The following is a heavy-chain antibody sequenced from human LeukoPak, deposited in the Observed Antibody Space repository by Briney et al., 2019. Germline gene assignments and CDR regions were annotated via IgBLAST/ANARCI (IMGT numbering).Heavy chain of an antibody. D-gene: IGHD2-2*01. CDR2: IYTSGST. J-gene: IGHJ4*02. V-gene: IGHV4-61*02. CDR3: ARETDCSSTSCPLVY. CDR1: GGSISSGSYS. Sequence: PSETLSLTCTVSGGSISSGSYSWSWIRQPAGKGLEWIGRIYTSGSTNYNPSLKSRVTILVDPSKNQFFLKLSSVTAADTAVYYCARETDCSSTSCPLVYWGQGTLVTVSS.